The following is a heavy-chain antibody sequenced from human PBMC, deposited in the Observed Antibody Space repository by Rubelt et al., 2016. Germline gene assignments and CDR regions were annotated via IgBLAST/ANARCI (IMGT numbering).Heavy chain of an antibody. Sequence: QLQLQESGPGLVKPSETLSLTCTVSGGSISSSSYYWGWIRQHPGKGLEWIGSNFYSGSTYCNPSLKRRVTISVDTSRNQFSLKLSSVTAADTAVYYCAREGLVIYFDYWGQGTLVTVSS. CDR1: GGSISSSSYY. CDR3: AREGLVIYFDY. D-gene: IGHD6-19*01. CDR2: NFYSGST. J-gene: IGHJ4*02. V-gene: IGHV4-39*07.